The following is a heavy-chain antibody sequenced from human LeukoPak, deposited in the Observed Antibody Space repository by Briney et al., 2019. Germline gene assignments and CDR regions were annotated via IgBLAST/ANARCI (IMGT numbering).Heavy chain of an antibody. CDR1: GFTFSSYA. V-gene: IGHV3-30*04. CDR2: ISYDGSNK. D-gene: IGHD3-10*01. CDR3: ARSYITMVRGVTKYNWFDP. J-gene: IGHJ5*02. Sequence: VQPGGSLRLSCAASGFTFSSYAMHWVRQAPGKGLEWVAVISYDGSNKYYADSVKGRFTISRDNSKNTLYLQMNSLRAEDTAVYYCARSYITMVRGVTKYNWFDPWGQGTLVTVSS.